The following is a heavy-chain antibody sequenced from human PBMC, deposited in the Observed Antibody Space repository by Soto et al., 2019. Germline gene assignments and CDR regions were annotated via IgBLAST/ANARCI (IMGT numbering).Heavy chain of an antibody. V-gene: IGHV3-23*02. CDR2: ISVSGGST. D-gene: IGHD3-16*01. Sequence: GGSLRLSCAVSGFTISSYAMSWVRQAPGKGLQWVSGISVSGGSTYYGDAVKGRFTISRDNSKNTPYLQMDSLSAGDTAVYYCAKEASPFGTNAFDVWGHGTMVTVSS. J-gene: IGHJ3*01. CDR1: GFTISSYA. CDR3: AKEASPFGTNAFDV.